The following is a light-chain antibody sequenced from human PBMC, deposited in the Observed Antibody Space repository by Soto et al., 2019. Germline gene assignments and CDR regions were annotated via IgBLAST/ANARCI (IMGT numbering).Light chain of an antibody. CDR1: SSDVGGYNY. J-gene: IGLJ3*02. Sequence: QSVLTQPPSASGSPGQSVTISCTGTSSDVGGYNYVSWYQQHPGKAPKLMIYEVSKRPPGVPDRFSGSKSGNTASLTVSGLQAEDEADYYCTSYAGDTSLGVLGGGTQLTVL. CDR3: TSYAGDTSLGV. CDR2: EVS. V-gene: IGLV2-8*01.